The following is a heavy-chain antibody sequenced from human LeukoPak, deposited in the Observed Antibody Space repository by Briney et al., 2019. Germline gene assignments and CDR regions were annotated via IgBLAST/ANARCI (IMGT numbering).Heavy chain of an antibody. CDR1: GYTFTSYY. D-gene: IGHD5-24*01. CDR2: IKPSDGFT. CDR3: ARERGRDGYNYVDY. Sequence: ASVKVSCKASGYTFTSYYVHWVRQAPGQGLEWMGVIKPSDGFTNYAQKFQGRVTITADKSTSTAYMELSSLRSEDTAVYYCARERGRDGYNYVDYWGQGTLVTVSS. V-gene: IGHV1-46*01. J-gene: IGHJ4*02.